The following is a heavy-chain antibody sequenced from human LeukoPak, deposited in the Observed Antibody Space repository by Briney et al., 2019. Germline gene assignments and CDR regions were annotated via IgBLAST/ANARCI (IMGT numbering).Heavy chain of an antibody. CDR1: GGSFSGYY. J-gene: IGHJ4*02. CDR3: ARHSENTESIAARRFDY. V-gene: IGHV4-34*01. D-gene: IGHD6-6*01. Sequence: PSETLSLTCAVYGGSFSGYYWSWIRQPPGKGLEWIGEINHSGSTNYNPSLKSRVTISVDTSKNQFSLKLSSVTAADTAVYYCARHSENTESIAARRFDYWGQGTLVTVSS. CDR2: INHSGST.